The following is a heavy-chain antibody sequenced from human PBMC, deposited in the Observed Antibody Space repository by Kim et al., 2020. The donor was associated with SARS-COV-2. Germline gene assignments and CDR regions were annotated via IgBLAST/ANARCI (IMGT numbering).Heavy chain of an antibody. D-gene: IGHD2-2*01. CDR1: GYTFTNYA. V-gene: IGHV1-3*04. Sequence: ASVKVSCKSSGYTFTNYAIHWVRQAPGQRLEWMGWINTGSGNTKYSQIFQGRVAITRDTSANTAYMELSSLRSDDTAVYYCARDDRSCSISTCYGEAIDYWGQGTLVTVSS. CDR2: INTGSGNT. J-gene: IGHJ4*02. CDR3: ARDDRSCSISTCYGEAIDY.